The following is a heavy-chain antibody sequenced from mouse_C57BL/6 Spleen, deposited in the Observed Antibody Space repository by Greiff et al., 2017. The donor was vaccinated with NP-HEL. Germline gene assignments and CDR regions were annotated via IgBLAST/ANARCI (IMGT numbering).Heavy chain of an antibody. V-gene: IGHV1-50*01. CDR2: IDPSDSYT. CDR3: ARGSNYWYFDV. J-gene: IGHJ1*03. CDR1: GYTFTSYW. Sequence: QVQLQQSGAELVKPGASVKLSCKASGYTFTSYWMQWVKQRPGQGLEWIGEIDPSDSYTNYNQKFKGKATLTVDTSSSTAYMQLSSLTSEDSAVYYCARGSNYWYFDVWGTGTTVTVSS. D-gene: IGHD2-5*01.